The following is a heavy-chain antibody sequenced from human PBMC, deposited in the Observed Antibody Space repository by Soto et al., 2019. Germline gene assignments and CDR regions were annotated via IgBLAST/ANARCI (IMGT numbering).Heavy chain of an antibody. Sequence: QVQLQESGPGLVKPSETRSLTCTVSGGSISGYYWSWIRQPPGKGLEWIGYVWHSGSTNYNPSLKSRVTISVDTSKNQFSLKLSSMTAEDTAVYSCASYGSGSYSFVYWGQGTLVTVSS. CDR2: VWHSGST. CDR3: ASYGSGSYSFVY. V-gene: IGHV4-59*08. D-gene: IGHD3-10*01. J-gene: IGHJ4*02. CDR1: GGSISGYY.